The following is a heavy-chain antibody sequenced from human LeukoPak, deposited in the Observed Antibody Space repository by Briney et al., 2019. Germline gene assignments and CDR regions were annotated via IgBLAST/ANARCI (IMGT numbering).Heavy chain of an antibody. V-gene: IGHV3-11*01. Sequence: GGSLRLSCAASGFTFSDYYMSWIRQAPGKGLEWVSYISSSGSTIYYADSVKGRFTISRDNAKNSLYLQMNSLRAEDTAVYYCARNYDYVWGSSLINWFDPWGQGTLVTVSS. CDR1: GFTFSDYY. CDR3: ARNYDYVWGSSLINWFDP. J-gene: IGHJ5*02. CDR2: ISSSGSTI. D-gene: IGHD3-16*01.